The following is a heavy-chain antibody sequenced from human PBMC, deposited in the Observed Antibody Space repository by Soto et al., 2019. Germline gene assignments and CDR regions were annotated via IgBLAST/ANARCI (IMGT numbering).Heavy chain of an antibody. CDR1: GFTFSSYA. V-gene: IGHV3-23*01. Sequence: EVQLLESGGGLVQPGGSLRLSCAASGFTFSSYAMSWVRQAPGKGLEWVSAISGSGGSTYYADSVKGRFTISRDNSKNTLYLEMNSLRAGDTAVYYCAKADPYCGGDCYIGNFDYWGQGTLVTVSS. D-gene: IGHD2-21*02. CDR3: AKADPYCGGDCYIGNFDY. CDR2: ISGSGGST. J-gene: IGHJ4*02.